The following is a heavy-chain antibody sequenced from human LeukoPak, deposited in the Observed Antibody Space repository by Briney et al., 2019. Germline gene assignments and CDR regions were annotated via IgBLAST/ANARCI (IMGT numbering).Heavy chain of an antibody. V-gene: IGHV3-23*01. CDR2: ISASGGST. J-gene: IGHJ5*02. CDR3: ATSNTWRSWFDP. CDR1: GFIFNSYL. Sequence: PGGSLRLSCAASGFIFNSYLMSWVRQVPGQGLEWVSTISASGGSTYYADPVKGRFTISRDNSKNMLYLRMNSLRAEDTAVYFCATSNTWRSWFDPWGQGTLVTVSS. D-gene: IGHD6-13*01.